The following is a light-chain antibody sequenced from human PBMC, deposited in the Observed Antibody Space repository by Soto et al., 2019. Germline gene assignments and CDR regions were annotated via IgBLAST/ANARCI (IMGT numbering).Light chain of an antibody. Sequence: IVRTQSRATLCLCPGEGASVDCGASHTIDNTLAWYQRKPGQAPRLLIYDASTRATGVPARFSRSGSGTDFTLTISSLQSAAFAVYYCLHSHYWPYTFRQGTKVDNK. J-gene: IGKJ2*01. CDR1: HTIDNT. CDR2: DAS. CDR3: LHSHYWPYT. V-gene: IGKV3-15*01.